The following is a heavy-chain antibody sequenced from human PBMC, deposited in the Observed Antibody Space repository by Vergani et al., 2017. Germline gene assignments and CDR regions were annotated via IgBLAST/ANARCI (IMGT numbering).Heavy chain of an antibody. Sequence: QVPLVQSGAEVKKPGASVKVSCKASGYTFTSYDINWVRQATGQGLEWMGWMNPNSGNTGYAQKFQGRVTITRNTSISTAYMELSSLRSEDTAVYYCAREDCSSTSCQYYFDYWGQGTLVTVSS. J-gene: IGHJ4*02. CDR3: AREDCSSTSCQYYFDY. CDR1: GYTFTSYD. CDR2: MNPNSGNT. D-gene: IGHD2-2*01. V-gene: IGHV1-8*03.